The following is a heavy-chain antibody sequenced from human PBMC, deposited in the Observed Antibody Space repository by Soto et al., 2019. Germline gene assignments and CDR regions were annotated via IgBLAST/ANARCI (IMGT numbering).Heavy chain of an antibody. CDR1: GYSFTAFP. Sequence: QAQLVQSGAEVKKPGASVKVSCKASGYSFTAFPLHWVRQAPGQRPEWLGWINAGTGNTRYSQKFLGRVTISRDISASVIYLEVSSLTSEDTAVYYCARDARYFDEGNWFEPWGQGALVSVSS. V-gene: IGHV1-3*01. CDR3: ARDARYFDEGNWFEP. CDR2: INAGTGNT. D-gene: IGHD3-9*01. J-gene: IGHJ5*02.